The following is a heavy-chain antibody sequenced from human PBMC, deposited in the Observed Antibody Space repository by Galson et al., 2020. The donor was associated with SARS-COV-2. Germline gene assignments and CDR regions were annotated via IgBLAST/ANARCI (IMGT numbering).Heavy chain of an antibody. D-gene: IGHD3-10*01. V-gene: IGHV3-74*01. CDR3: AREAEGVGMWYFDL. J-gene: IGHJ2*01. CDR2: IHSDGSST. Sequence: GESLKISCAASGFTFSSYWMHWVRQAPGKGLVWVSRIHSDGSSTSYADSVKGRFTISRNNAKNTVYLQMNSLRAEDTAMYYCAREAEGVGMWYFDLWGRGTLVTVSS. CDR1: GFTFSSYW.